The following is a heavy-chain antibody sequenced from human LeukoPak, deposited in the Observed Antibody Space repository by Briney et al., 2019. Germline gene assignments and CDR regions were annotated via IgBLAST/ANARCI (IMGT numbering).Heavy chain of an antibody. V-gene: IGHV3-23*01. CDR1: GFTFSNYA. CDR3: AKAGKTTVTTTLLDY. Sequence: PGGSLRLSCAASGFTFSNYAMSWVRQAPGKGLEWVSSISGSDISTQYADSVKGRFTISRDSSKSTLYLQINSLRAEDTAIYYCAKAGKTTVTTTLLDYWGQGTLVTVSS. D-gene: IGHD4-17*01. CDR2: ISGSDIST. J-gene: IGHJ4*02.